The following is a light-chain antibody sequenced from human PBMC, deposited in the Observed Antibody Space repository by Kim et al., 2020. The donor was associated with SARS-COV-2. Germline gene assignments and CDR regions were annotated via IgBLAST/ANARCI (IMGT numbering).Light chain of an antibody. V-gene: IGKV3-20*01. CDR1: QYVSSSY. CDR2: GAS. Sequence: EIVLTQSPGTLSLSPGERATLSCRTSQYVSSSYLAWYQQKPGQTPRLLIYGASNRAAGIPDRFSGSGSGTDFTLTVSRLEPEDFAVYYCQQYGSSRLTFGGGTKVDIK. J-gene: IGKJ4*01. CDR3: QQYGSSRLT.